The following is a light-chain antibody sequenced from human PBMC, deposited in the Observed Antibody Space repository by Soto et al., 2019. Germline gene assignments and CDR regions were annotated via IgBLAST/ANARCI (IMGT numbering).Light chain of an antibody. V-gene: IGKV3-15*01. Sequence: EIVMTQSPATLSVSPGERATLSCRASQSVSSNLAWYQQKPGQAPRLLIYGASTRATGIPARFSASGSGTEFTLTISSLQSEDFAVYYCHHYETFGQGTKVDIK. CDR2: GAS. CDR3: HHYET. J-gene: IGKJ1*01. CDR1: QSVSSN.